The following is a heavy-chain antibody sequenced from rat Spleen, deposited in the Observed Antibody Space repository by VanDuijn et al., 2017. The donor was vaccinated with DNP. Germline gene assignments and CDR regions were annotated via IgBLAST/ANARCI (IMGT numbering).Heavy chain of an antibody. CDR2: ISYNGGTP. J-gene: IGHJ4*01. Sequence: EVKLVESGGGLVQPGRSLKLSCAVSGFTFSDYYMAWVRQAPAKGLEWVATISYNGGTPYYRDSVKGRFTISRDNAKTTLYLQMDSLRSEDTATYYCTRHRTIMPYYYAMDAWGQGASVTVSS. V-gene: IGHV5-29*01. CDR3: TRHRTIMPYYYAMDA. CDR1: GFTFSDYY. D-gene: IGHD1-12*01.